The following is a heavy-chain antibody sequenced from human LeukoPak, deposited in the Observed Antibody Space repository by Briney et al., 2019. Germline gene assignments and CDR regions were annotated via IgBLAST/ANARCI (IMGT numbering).Heavy chain of an antibody. CDR1: GGSISSGGYY. Sequence: PSETLSLTCTVSGGSISSGGYYWSWIRQPPGKGLEWIGYIYYSGSTNYNPSLKSRVTISVDTSKNQFSLKLSSVTAADTAVYYCARDWGWFGPWDAFDIWGQGTMVTVSS. CDR3: ARDWGWFGPWDAFDI. D-gene: IGHD3-16*01. J-gene: IGHJ3*02. V-gene: IGHV4-61*08. CDR2: IYYSGST.